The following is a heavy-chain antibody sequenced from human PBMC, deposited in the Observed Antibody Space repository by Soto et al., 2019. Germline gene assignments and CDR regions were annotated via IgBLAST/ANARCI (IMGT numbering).Heavy chain of an antibody. CDR3: ARGQLLWFGELLSNWFDP. J-gene: IGHJ5*02. V-gene: IGHV1-69*05. CDR1: GGTFSSYA. Sequence: SVKVSCKASGGTFSSYAISWVRQAPGQGLEWMGGIIPIFGTANYAQKFQGRVTMTRNTSISTAYMELSSLRSEDTAVYYCARGQLLWFGELLSNWFDPWGQGTLVTVSS. D-gene: IGHD3-10*01. CDR2: IIPIFGTA.